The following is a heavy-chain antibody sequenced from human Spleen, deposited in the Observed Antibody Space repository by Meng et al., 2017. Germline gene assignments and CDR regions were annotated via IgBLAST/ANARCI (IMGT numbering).Heavy chain of an antibody. J-gene: IGHJ4*02. V-gene: IGHV5-51*01. Sequence: GESLKISCKASGYSFSYHWIGWVRQMPGKGLEWMGIIYPGDSDTRYSPSFQGQVTISADKSISTAYLQWSSLKASDTAMYYCARQPYSSGWSDWGQGTLVTVSS. CDR2: IYPGDSDT. CDR3: ARQPYSSGWSD. CDR1: GYSFSYHW. D-gene: IGHD6-19*01.